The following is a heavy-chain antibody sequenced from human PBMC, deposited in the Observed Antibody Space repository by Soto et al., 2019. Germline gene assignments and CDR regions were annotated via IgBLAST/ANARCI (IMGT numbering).Heavy chain of an antibody. CDR3: ARQPGTHPEYYYYGMDV. J-gene: IGHJ6*02. CDR1: GGSISSSSYY. CDR2: IYYSGST. Sequence: QLQLQESGPGLVKPSETLSLTCTVSGGSISSSSYYWGWIRQPPGKGLEWIGSIYYSGSTYYNPSLKSRVTISVDTSKNQFSLKLSSVTAADTAVYYCARQPGTHPEYYYYGMDVWGQGTTVTVSS. D-gene: IGHD1-7*01. V-gene: IGHV4-39*01.